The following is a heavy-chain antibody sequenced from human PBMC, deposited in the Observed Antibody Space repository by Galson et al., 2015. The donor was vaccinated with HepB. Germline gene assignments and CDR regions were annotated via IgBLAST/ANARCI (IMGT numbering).Heavy chain of an antibody. Sequence: LRLSCAASGFTFSSYAMSWVRQAPGKGLEWVSAISGSGGSTYYADSVKGRFTISRDNSKNTLYLQMNSLRAEDTAVYYCARITYYYDSSGGAFDIWGQGTMVTVSS. CDR3: ARITYYYDSSGGAFDI. J-gene: IGHJ3*02. CDR2: ISGSGGST. D-gene: IGHD3-22*01. V-gene: IGHV3-23*01. CDR1: GFTFSSYA.